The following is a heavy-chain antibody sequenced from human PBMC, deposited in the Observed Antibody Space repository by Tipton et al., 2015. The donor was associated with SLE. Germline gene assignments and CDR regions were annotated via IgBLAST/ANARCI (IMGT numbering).Heavy chain of an antibody. CDR2: IWYDGSNK. J-gene: IGHJ6*02. CDR1: GFTFSSYG. Sequence: SLRLSCAASGFTFSSYGMHWVRQAPGKGLEWVAVIWYDGSNKYYADSVKGRFTISRDNSKNTRYLQMNSLRTEDTAVYYCAKQISPHYGMDVWGQGTTVTVSS. CDR3: AKQISPHYGMDV. V-gene: IGHV3-30*18.